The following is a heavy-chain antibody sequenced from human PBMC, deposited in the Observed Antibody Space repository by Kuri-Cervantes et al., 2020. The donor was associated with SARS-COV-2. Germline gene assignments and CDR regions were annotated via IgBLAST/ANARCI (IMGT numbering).Heavy chain of an antibody. J-gene: IGHJ4*02. D-gene: IGHD3-22*01. CDR1: GFTFSSYS. Sequence: GESLKISCAASGFTFSSYSMNWVRQAPGKGLEWVSSISSSSSYIYYADSVKGRFTISRDNAKNSLYLQMNSLRAEDTAVYYCARGITMIVVVTPLDSWGQGTLVTVSS. CDR3: ARGITMIVVVTPLDS. V-gene: IGHV3-21*01. CDR2: ISSSSSYI.